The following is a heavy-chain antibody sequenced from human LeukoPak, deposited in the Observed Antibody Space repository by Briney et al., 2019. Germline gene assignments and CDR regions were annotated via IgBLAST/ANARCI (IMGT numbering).Heavy chain of an antibody. V-gene: IGHV4-59*01. J-gene: IGHJ5*02. D-gene: IGHD3-10*01. CDR1: GGSISSYY. CDR3: AAHLWFGELFSWFDP. Sequence: SETLSLTCTVSGGSISSYYWSWIRQPPGKGLEWIGYIYYSGSTNYNPSLKSRVTISVDTSKSQFSLKLSSVTAADTAVYYCAAHLWFGELFSWFDPWGQGTLVTVSS. CDR2: IYYSGST.